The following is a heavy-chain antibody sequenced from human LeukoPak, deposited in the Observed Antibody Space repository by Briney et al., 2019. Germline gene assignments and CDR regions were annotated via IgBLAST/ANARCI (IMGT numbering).Heavy chain of an antibody. J-gene: IGHJ4*02. Sequence: APVKVSCKASGYTFTGYYMHWVRQAPGQGLEWMGWINPNSGGTNYAQKFQGRVTMTRDTSIRTAYMELSRLRSDDTAVYYCARVLFYSSGNKSNRVDYWGQGTLVTVSS. CDR1: GYTFTGYY. D-gene: IGHD6-19*01. V-gene: IGHV1-2*02. CDR2: INPNSGGT. CDR3: ARVLFYSSGNKSNRVDY.